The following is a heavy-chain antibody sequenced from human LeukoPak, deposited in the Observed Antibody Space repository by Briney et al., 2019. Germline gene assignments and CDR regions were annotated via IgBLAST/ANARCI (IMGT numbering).Heavy chain of an antibody. V-gene: IGHV4-4*07. J-gene: IGHJ5*02. CDR1: GGSISSYY. Sequence: SETLSLTCTVSGGSISSYYWSWIRQPAGKGLEWIGRIYTSGSTNYNPSLKSRVTMSVDTFKNQFSLKLSSVTAADTAVYYCARDGWFGESTGFDPWGQGTLVTVSS. CDR2: IYTSGST. CDR3: ARDGWFGESTGFDP. D-gene: IGHD3-10*01.